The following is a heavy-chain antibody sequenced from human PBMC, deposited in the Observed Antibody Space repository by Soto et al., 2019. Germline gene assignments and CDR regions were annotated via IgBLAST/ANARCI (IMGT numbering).Heavy chain of an antibody. J-gene: IGHJ6*02. CDR3: ARAYCSSTSCYYYYGMDV. CDR1: GGSFSGYY. V-gene: IGHV4-34*01. CDR2: INHSGST. D-gene: IGHD2-2*01. Sequence: SETLSLTCAVYGGSFSGYYWSWIRQPPGKGLEWIGEINHSGSTNYNPSLKSRVTISVDTSKNQFSLKLSSVTAANTAVYYCARAYCSSTSCYYYYGMDVWGQGTTVTVSS.